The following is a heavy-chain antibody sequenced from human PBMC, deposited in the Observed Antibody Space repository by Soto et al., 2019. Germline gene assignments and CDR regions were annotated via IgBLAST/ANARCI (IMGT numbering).Heavy chain of an antibody. J-gene: IGHJ4*02. Sequence: QVQLVESGGGVVQPGRSLRLSCAASGFTFSSYAMHWVRQAPGKGLEWVAVISYDGSNKYYADSVKGRFTISSDNSKNTLYLQMNSLRAEDTAVYYCASLSGYSSSWYEGPDYWGQGTLVTVSS. CDR1: GFTFSSYA. D-gene: IGHD6-13*01. V-gene: IGHV3-30-3*01. CDR2: ISYDGSNK. CDR3: ASLSGYSSSWYEGPDY.